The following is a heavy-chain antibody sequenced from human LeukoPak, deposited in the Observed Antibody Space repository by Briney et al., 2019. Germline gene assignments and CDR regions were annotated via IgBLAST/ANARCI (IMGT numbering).Heavy chain of an antibody. CDR1: GITLSNYG. D-gene: IGHD3-22*01. CDR2: ISDTGGRT. V-gene: IGHV3-23*01. Sequence: GGSLRLSCAVSGITLSNYGMTWVRQAPGKGLEWVAGISDTGGRTNYADSVKGRFTISRDNPKNTVYLQMNSLRAEDTAVYFCAKRGVVIRVILVGFHKEAYYFDSWGQGALVTVSS. CDR3: AKRGVVIRVILVGFHKEAYYFDS. J-gene: IGHJ4*02.